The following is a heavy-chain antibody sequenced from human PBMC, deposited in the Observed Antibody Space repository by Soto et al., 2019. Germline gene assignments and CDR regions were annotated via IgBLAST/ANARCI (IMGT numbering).Heavy chain of an antibody. CDR1: GGTFSSYT. CDR3: ARDRRFDSSGWFDP. V-gene: IGHV1-69*08. Sequence: QVQLVQSGAEVKKPGSSVKVSCKASGGTFSSYTISWVRQAPGQGLEWMGRIIPILGIANYAQKFQGRVTITADKSTSTAYKELSSLRSEDTAVYYCARDRRFDSSGWFDPWGQGTLVTVSS. D-gene: IGHD6-19*01. CDR2: IIPILGIA. J-gene: IGHJ5*02.